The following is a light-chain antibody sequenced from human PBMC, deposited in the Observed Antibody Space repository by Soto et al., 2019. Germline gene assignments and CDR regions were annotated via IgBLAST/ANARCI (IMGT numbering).Light chain of an antibody. CDR3: SSYTSSSTLVYV. Sequence: QSVLTQPASVSGSPGQSITISCTGTSSDVDGYNYVSWYQQHPGKAPKLMIYDVSNRPSGVSNRFSGSKSGNTASLTISGLQAEDEADYYCSSYTSSSTLVYVFGTGTKLTVL. CDR2: DVS. J-gene: IGLJ1*01. CDR1: SSDVDGYNY. V-gene: IGLV2-14*01.